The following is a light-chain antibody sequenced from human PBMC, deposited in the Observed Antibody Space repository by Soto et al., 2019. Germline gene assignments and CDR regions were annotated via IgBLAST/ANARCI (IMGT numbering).Light chain of an antibody. CDR1: QSVSSSY. Sequence: EIVLTQSPGTLSLSPGERATLSCRASQSVSSSYLAWYQQKPGQAPGPLIYGASSRATGIPDRFSGSGSGTDFTLTISRLEPEDFAVYYCQQYGSSPYTFGHGTKLEIK. V-gene: IGKV3-20*01. J-gene: IGKJ2*01. CDR2: GAS. CDR3: QQYGSSPYT.